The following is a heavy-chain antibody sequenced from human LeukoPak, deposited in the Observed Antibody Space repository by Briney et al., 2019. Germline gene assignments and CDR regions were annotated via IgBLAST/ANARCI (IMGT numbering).Heavy chain of an antibody. D-gene: IGHD3-16*01. J-gene: IGHJ4*02. CDR1: GGSISSYY. CDR3: ARPGRYGGAIDY. Sequence: SETLSLTCTVSGGSISSYYWSWIRQPPGKGLEWIGYIYYSGSTNYNPSLKSRVTISVDRSKNQFSLKLSSVTAADTAVYYCARPGRYGGAIDYWGQGTLVTVSS. V-gene: IGHV4-59*12. CDR2: IYYSGST.